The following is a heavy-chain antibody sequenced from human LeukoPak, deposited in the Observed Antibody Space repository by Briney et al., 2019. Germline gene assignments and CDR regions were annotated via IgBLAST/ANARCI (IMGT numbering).Heavy chain of an antibody. D-gene: IGHD4-17*01. V-gene: IGHV3-53*01. Sequence: GESLKISCAASGFTVSSNYMSWVRQAPGKGLEWVSVIYSGGSTYYADSVKGRFTISRDNSKNTLYLQMNSLRAEDTAVYYCAREAYGDYEYYGMDVWGQGTTVTVSS. CDR1: GFTVSSNY. CDR2: IYSGGST. J-gene: IGHJ6*02. CDR3: AREAYGDYEYYGMDV.